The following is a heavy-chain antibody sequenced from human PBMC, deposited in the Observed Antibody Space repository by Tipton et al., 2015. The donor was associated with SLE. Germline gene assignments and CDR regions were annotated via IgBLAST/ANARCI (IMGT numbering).Heavy chain of an antibody. V-gene: IGHV3-30*02. D-gene: IGHD4/OR15-4a*01. CDR3: ARPPEYGDAFDI. Sequence: GSLRLSCAASGFTFFSYGMHWVRQAPGKGLEWVAFIRYDGSNKYYADSVKGRFTISRDNAKNSLYLQMNSLRAEDTAVYYCARPPEYGDAFDIWGQGTMVTVSS. CDR1: GFTFFSYG. CDR2: IRYDGSNK. J-gene: IGHJ3*02.